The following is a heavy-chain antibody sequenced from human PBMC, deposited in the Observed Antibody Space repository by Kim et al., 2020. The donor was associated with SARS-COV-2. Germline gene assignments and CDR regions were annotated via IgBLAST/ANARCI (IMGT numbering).Heavy chain of an antibody. D-gene: IGHD3-22*01. CDR1: GGSISNTNYY. CDR3: ARLPAYYHYDSSVYYNYHGMDV. J-gene: IGHJ6*02. V-gene: IGHV4-39*01. Sequence: SETLSLTCTVSGGSISNTNYYWGWIRQPPGKGLEWIGSIYYTGRTFDSPSLKSRVTISVDMSKNQFSLKLSSVTAADTAVYYCARLPAYYHYDSSVYYNYHGMDVWGQGTTLTVSS. CDR2: IYYTGRT.